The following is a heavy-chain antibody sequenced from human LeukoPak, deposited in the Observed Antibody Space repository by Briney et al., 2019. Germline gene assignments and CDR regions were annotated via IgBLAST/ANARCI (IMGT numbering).Heavy chain of an antibody. CDR3: ARVGRGAIDY. D-gene: IGHD1-26*01. CDR2: ISSSSSTI. Sequence: PGGSLRLSCAASGFTFSSYSMNWVRQAPGKGLEWVSYISSSSSTIYYAGSVKGRFTISRDNAKNSLYLQMNSLRAEDTAVYYCARVGRGAIDYWGQGTLVTVSS. CDR1: GFTFSSYS. V-gene: IGHV3-48*04. J-gene: IGHJ4*02.